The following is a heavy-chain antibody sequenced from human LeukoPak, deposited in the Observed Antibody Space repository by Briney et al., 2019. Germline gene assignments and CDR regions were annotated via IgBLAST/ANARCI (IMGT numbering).Heavy chain of an antibody. D-gene: IGHD3-10*01. Sequence: GASVKVSCKASGYTFTGYYMHWVRQAPGQGLEWMGWINPNSGGTNYAQKFQGRVTMTRDTSICTAYMELSRLRSDDTAVYYCASGGGMIGSGSYQVGYYYYGMDVWGQGTTVTVSS. CDR1: GYTFTGYY. CDR2: INPNSGGT. J-gene: IGHJ6*02. V-gene: IGHV1-2*02. CDR3: ASGGGMIGSGSYQVGYYYYGMDV.